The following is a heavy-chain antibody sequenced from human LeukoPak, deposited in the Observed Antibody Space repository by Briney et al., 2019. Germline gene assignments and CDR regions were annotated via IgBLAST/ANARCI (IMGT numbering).Heavy chain of an antibody. CDR3: AKGRGRIAARPLSYYFDY. J-gene: IGHJ4*02. Sequence: GGSLRLSCAASGFTFDDYAMHWVRQAPGKDLEWVSLISGDGGSTYYADSVKGRFTISRDNSKNSLYLQMNSLRTEDTALYYCAKGRGRIAARPLSYYFDYWGQGTLVTVSS. CDR2: ISGDGGST. CDR1: GFTFDDYA. V-gene: IGHV3-43*02. D-gene: IGHD6-6*01.